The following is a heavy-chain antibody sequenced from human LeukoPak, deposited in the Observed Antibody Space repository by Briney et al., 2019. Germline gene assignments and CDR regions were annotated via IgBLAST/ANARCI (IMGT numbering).Heavy chain of an antibody. V-gene: IGHV1-2*02. D-gene: IGHD5-18*01. CDR1: GYTFTGCY. CDR3: ARGEDTAMVPPDC. CDR2: INPNSGGT. J-gene: IGHJ4*02. Sequence: GASVKVSCKASGYTFTGCYMHWVRQAPGQGLEWMGWINPNSGGTNYAQKFQGRVTMTRDTSISTAYMELSRLRSDDTAVYYCARGEDTAMVPPDCWGQGTLVTVSS.